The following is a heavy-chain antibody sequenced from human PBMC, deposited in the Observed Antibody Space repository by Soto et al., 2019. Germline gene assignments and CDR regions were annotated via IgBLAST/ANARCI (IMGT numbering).Heavy chain of an antibody. J-gene: IGHJ6*02. CDR1: GGSFSGYY. D-gene: IGHD2-2*01. CDR3: ASTIVYCSSTSCHGDYGMDV. Sequence: PSETLSLTCAVYGGSFSGYYWSWIRQPPGKGLEWIGEINHSGSTNYNPSLKSRVTISVDTSKNQFSLKLSSVTAADTAVYYCASTIVYCSSTSCHGDYGMDVWGQGTTVTVSS. CDR2: INHSGST. V-gene: IGHV4-34*01.